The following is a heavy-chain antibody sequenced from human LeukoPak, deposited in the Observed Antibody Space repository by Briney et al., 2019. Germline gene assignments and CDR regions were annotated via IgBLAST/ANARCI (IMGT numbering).Heavy chain of an antibody. Sequence: GGSLRLPCAASGFTFSSYSMNWVRQAPGKGLEWVSSISSSSSYIYYADSVKGRFTISRDNAKNSLYLQMNSLRAEDTAVYYCAREDGDWFDPWGQGTLVTVSS. J-gene: IGHJ5*02. CDR3: AREDGDWFDP. CDR2: ISSSSSYI. D-gene: IGHD3-16*01. V-gene: IGHV3-21*01. CDR1: GFTFSSYS.